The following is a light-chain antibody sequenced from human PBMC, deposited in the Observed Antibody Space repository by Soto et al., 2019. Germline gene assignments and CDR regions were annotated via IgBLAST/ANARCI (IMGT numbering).Light chain of an antibody. CDR1: QSVSSN. Sequence: EIVMTQSPATLSLFPGERATLSCRASQSVSSNLAWYQQKHGQAPRHLIYAASTRATVVPARFSGSGSGTQFTLTISSLQSEDSAVYYCQQYNYWPPEYTFGQGTKLEI. CDR3: QQYNYWPPEYT. V-gene: IGKV3-15*01. CDR2: AAS. J-gene: IGKJ2*01.